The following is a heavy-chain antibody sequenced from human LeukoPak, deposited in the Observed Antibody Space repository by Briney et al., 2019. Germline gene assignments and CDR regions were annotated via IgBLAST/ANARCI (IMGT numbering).Heavy chain of an antibody. V-gene: IGHV4-59*08. CDR1: GGSMSSHY. J-gene: IGHJ6*02. CDR3: ARHAPSYYYYGMDV. CDR2: ISYIGST. Sequence: SETLSLTCTVSGGSMSSHYWTWLRKPPGKGLYRIGYISYIGSTNYNPPVKNRVTISVETSKNQFSLNLGSVTAADMAVYHCARHAPSYYYYGMDVWGQGTTGTVSS.